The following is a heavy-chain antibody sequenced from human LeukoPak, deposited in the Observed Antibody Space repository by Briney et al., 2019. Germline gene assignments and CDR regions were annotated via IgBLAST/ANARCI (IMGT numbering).Heavy chain of an antibody. D-gene: IGHD4-17*01. V-gene: IGHV3-11*01. CDR1: GFTFSDYY. CDR2: ISSSGGAI. CDR3: ARMSGAFDY. Sequence: GGSLRLSCTASGFTFSDYYMTWIRQAPGKGLEWVSYISSSGGAIYNADSVKGRFTISRDNAKNTLYLQMNSLRAEDTAVYYCARMSGAFDYWGQGTLVTVSS. J-gene: IGHJ4*02.